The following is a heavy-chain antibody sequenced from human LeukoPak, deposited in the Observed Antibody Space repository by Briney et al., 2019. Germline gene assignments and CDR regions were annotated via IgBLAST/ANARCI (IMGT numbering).Heavy chain of an antibody. Sequence: SETLSLTCTVSGYSISSVYYWGWIRQPPGKGLEWIANIFHSGSTYYNPSLKSRVTISIDTSKNQFSLKLSSVTAADTAVYYCASGLWDDAFDIWGQGTMVTVSS. D-gene: IGHD5-18*01. CDR1: GYSISSVYY. V-gene: IGHV4-38-2*02. CDR3: ASGLWDDAFDI. J-gene: IGHJ3*02. CDR2: IFHSGST.